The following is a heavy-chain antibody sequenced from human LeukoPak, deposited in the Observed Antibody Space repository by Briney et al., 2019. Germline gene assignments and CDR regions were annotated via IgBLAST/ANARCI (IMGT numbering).Heavy chain of an antibody. Sequence: GGSLRLSCAVSGFIFSSYAVRWVRQAPGKGLEWVSAIRGTGGSIFYADSVRGRFTISRGNSKSTLYLQMNSLRAEDMAVYYCATPRSSYYYYGMDVWGQGTTVTVSS. J-gene: IGHJ6*02. CDR2: IRGTGGSI. V-gene: IGHV3-23*01. CDR1: GFIFSSYA. CDR3: ATPRSSYYYYGMDV.